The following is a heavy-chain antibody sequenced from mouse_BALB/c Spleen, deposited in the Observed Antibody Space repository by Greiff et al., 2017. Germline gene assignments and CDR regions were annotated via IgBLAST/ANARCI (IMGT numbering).Heavy chain of an antibody. V-gene: IGHV1-63*02. Sequence: VKLVESGAELVRPGTSVKISCKASGYTFTNYWLGWVKQRPGHGLEWIGDIYPGGGYTNYNEKFKGKATLTADTSSSTAYMQLSSLTSEDSAVYFCARDYHGGAMDYWGQGTSVTVSS. CDR1: GYTFTNYW. CDR3: ARDYHGGAMDY. CDR2: IYPGGGYT. D-gene: IGHD1-1*02. J-gene: IGHJ4*01.